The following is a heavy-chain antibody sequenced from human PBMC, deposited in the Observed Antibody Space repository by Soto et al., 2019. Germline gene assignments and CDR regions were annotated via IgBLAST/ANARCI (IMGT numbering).Heavy chain of an antibody. CDR2: IYHSGST. Sequence: SETLSLTCAVSGGSISSGGYSWSWIRQPPGKGLEWIGYIYHSGSTYYNPSLKSRVTISVDRSKNQFSLKLSSVTAADTAVYYCARADCSGGSCYPFDYWGQGTLVTVSS. CDR1: GGSISSGGYS. V-gene: IGHV4-30-2*01. D-gene: IGHD2-15*01. J-gene: IGHJ4*02. CDR3: ARADCSGGSCYPFDY.